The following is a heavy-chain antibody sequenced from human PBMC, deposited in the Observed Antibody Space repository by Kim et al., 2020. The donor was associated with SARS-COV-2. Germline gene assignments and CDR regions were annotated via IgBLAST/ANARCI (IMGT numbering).Heavy chain of an antibody. J-gene: IGHJ6*02. CDR3: ARSTRLDNSGRYALDV. Sequence: ASVKVSCKASGYTFTGYYMHWVRQAPGQGLEWMGRINPNSGDTNYADKFQGSVTMTRDTSISTAYMELSRLTFDDTAVYYCARSTRLDNSGRYALDVWGQGTTVTVSS. CDR2: INPNSGDT. D-gene: IGHD4-4*01. CDR1: GYTFTGYY. V-gene: IGHV1-2*06.